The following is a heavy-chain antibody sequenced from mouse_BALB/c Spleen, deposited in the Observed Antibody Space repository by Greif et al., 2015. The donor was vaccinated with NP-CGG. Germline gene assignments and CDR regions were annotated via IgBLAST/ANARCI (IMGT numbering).Heavy chain of an antibody. D-gene: IGHD2-1*01. CDR3: AKHYGNTAWFAY. J-gene: IGHJ3*01. Sequence: VQLVESGAELAKPGASVKMSCKASGYTFTSYWMHWVKQRPGQGLEWIGYINPSTGYTEYNQKFKDKATLTADKSSSTAYMQLSSLTSEDSAVYYCAKHYGNTAWFAYWGQGTLFTVSA. CDR2: INPSTGYT. V-gene: IGHV1-7*01. CDR1: GYTFTSYW.